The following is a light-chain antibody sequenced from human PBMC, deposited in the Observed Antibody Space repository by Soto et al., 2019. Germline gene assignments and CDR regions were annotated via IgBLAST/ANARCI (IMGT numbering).Light chain of an antibody. CDR3: QQYSSSPFT. J-gene: IGKJ2*01. CDR2: GAS. Sequence: EIVLTQSPGTLSLSQGERATLSCRASQSVSSSYLAWYPQKPGPPPMPLIYGASSRATGIPDRFSGSGSGTDFTLTISRLDPEVFAVYYCQQYSSSPFTFGQWTKLEIK. V-gene: IGKV3-20*01. CDR1: QSVSSSY.